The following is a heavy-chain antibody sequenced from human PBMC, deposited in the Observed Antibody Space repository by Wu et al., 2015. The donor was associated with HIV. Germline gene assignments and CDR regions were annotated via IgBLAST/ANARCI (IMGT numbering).Heavy chain of an antibody. J-gene: IGHJ6*03. CDR3: ARYCSGGSCYFAASPRSYYYYMDV. CDR2: ISAYNGNT. D-gene: IGHD2-15*01. CDR1: GYTFTSYG. Sequence: QVQLVQSGAEVKKPGASVKVSCKASGYTFTSYGISWVRQAPGQGLEWMGWISAYNGNTNYAQKLQGRVTMTTDTSTSTAYMELRSLRSDDTAVYYCARYCSGGSCYFAASPRSYYYYMDVWGKGTTVTVSS. V-gene: IGHV1-18*01.